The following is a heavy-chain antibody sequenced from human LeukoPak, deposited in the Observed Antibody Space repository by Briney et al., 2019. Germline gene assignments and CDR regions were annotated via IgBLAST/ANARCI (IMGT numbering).Heavy chain of an antibody. CDR1: GFTFSNAW. J-gene: IGHJ4*02. D-gene: IGHD2-2*01. Sequence: GGSLRLSCAASGFTFSNAWMSWVRQAPGKGLEWVGCIKSKTDGGTTDYAAPVKGRFTISRDDSKNTLYLQMNSLKTEDTAVYYCTTDPRVRRIAVVPPVWGQGTLVTVSS. CDR3: TTDPRVRRIAVVPPV. CDR2: IKSKTDGGTT. V-gene: IGHV3-15*01.